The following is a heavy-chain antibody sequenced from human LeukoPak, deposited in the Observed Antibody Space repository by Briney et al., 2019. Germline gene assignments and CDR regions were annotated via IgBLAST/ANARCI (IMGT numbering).Heavy chain of an antibody. J-gene: IGHJ4*02. CDR2: INHSGST. D-gene: IGHD6-13*01. CDR1: GGSFSGYY. V-gene: IGHV4-34*01. CDR3: ARGGRYSSSWYDY. Sequence: SETLSLTCAVYGGSFSGYYWSWIRQPPGKGLEWIGEINHSGSTNYNPSLKSRVTISVDTSKTQFSLKLSSVTAADTAVYYCARGGRYSSSWYDYWGQGTLVTVSS.